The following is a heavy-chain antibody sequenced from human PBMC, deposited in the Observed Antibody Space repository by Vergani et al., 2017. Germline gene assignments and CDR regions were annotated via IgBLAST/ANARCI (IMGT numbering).Heavy chain of an antibody. CDR2: IYHSGST. Sequence: QVQLQESGPGLVKPSETLSLTCAVSGYSISSGYYWGWIRQPPGKGLEWIGSIYHSGSTYYNPSLKSRVTISVDTSKNQFSLKLRSVTAADTAVYYCSRSVYCSGGSCLFDYWGQGTLVTVSS. J-gene: IGHJ4*02. D-gene: IGHD2-15*01. CDR3: SRSVYCSGGSCLFDY. V-gene: IGHV4-38-2*01. CDR1: GYSISSGYY.